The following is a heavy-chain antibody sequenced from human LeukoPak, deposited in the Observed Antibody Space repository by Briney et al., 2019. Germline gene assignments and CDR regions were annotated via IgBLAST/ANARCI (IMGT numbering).Heavy chain of an antibody. Sequence: SETLSLTCTVSGGSISSGGSYWSWIRQHPGKGLEWIGYIYYSGSTYYNPSLKSRVTISVDTSKNQFSLKLSSVTAADTAVYYCARGDYAAWFDPWGQGTLVTVSS. D-gene: IGHD4-17*01. CDR2: IYYSGST. J-gene: IGHJ5*02. V-gene: IGHV4-31*03. CDR3: ARGDYAAWFDP. CDR1: GGSISSGGSY.